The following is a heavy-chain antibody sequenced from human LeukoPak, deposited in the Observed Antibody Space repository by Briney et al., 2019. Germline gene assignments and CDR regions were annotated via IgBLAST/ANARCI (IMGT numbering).Heavy chain of an antibody. Sequence: PGGSLRLSCVDSGFTFSSYGMFWVRQAPGKGLEWVSAISGSGDRTYYADSVKGRFTISRDNSKNTVYLQMSSLRGEDTAVYYCASRESCSGGTCDALGYWGQGTLVTVSS. D-gene: IGHD2-15*01. J-gene: IGHJ4*02. CDR1: GFTFSSYG. V-gene: IGHV3-23*01. CDR2: ISGSGDRT. CDR3: ASRESCSGGTCDALGY.